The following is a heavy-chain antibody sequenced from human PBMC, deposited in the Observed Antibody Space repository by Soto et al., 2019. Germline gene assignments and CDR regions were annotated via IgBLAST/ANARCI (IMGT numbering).Heavy chain of an antibody. CDR1: GGTFSSYA. CDR2: IIPIFGTA. Sequence: SVKVSCKASGGTFSSYAISWVRQAPGQGLEWMGGIIPIFGTANYAQKFQGRVTITADESTSTAYMELSSLRSEDTAVYYCARDRGRSSSWYRGSVDCFDPWGQGTLVTVSS. D-gene: IGHD6-13*01. J-gene: IGHJ5*02. CDR3: ARDRGRSSSWYRGSVDCFDP. V-gene: IGHV1-69*13.